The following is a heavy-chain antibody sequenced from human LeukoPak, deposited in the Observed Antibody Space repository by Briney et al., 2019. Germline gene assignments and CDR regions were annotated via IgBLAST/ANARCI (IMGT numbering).Heavy chain of an antibody. D-gene: IGHD3-9*01. CDR3: AKSLTGYFDWSREGSYFDY. CDR2: ISGSGGST. V-gene: IGHV3-23*01. CDR1: GFTFSSYA. J-gene: IGHJ4*02. Sequence: QSGGSLRLSCAASGFTFSSYAMSWVRQAPGKGLEWVSAISGSGGSTYYADSVKGRFTISRDNSKNTLYLQMNSLRAEDTAVYYCAKSLTGYFDWSREGSYFDYWGQGTLVTVSS.